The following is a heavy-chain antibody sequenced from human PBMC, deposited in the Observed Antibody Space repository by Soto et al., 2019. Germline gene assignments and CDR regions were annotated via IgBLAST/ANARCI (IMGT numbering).Heavy chain of an antibody. J-gene: IGHJ4*02. CDR3: ATRATRRVY. V-gene: IGHV4-4*02. CDR2: SHQSGNT. Sequence: QVQLQESGPGLVKPSGTLSLTCAVSGVSIGSHDWWTWVRQPPGKGLEWIGESHQSGNTNYNSSLESRVTISLDKSKNHFSLQLSSVTVADTAVYYCATRATRRVYWGQGTLVTVSS. D-gene: IGHD5-12*01. CDR1: GVSIGSHDW.